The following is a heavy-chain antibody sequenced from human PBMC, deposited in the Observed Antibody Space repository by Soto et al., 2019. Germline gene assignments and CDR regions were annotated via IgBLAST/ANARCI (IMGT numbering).Heavy chain of an antibody. D-gene: IGHD3-22*01. CDR1: GGSISCGDYY. CDR3: VGYYDSSGYSN. V-gene: IGHV4-30-4*01. J-gene: IGHJ4*02. Sequence: LCGGSISCGDYYWSWIRQPPGKGLEWIGYIYYSGSTYYNPSLKSRVTISVDTSKNQFSLKLSSVTAADTAVYYCVGYYDSSGYSNWGQGTLVTVSS. CDR2: IYYSGST.